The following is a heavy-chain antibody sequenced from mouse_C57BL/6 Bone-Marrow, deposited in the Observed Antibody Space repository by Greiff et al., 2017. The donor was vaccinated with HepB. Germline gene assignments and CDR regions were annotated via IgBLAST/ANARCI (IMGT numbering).Heavy chain of an antibody. J-gene: IGHJ4*01. Sequence: QVQLKESGAELARPGASVKLSCKASGYTFTSYGISWVKQRTGQGLEWIGEIYPGSGNTDYNEKFKGKATLTADKSSSKAYMELRSLKAEDYAVYFCARSLLLRYYYAMDYWGQGTSVTVSA. V-gene: IGHV1-81*01. CDR1: GYTFTSYG. CDR3: ARSLLLRYYYAMDY. CDR2: IYPGSGNT. D-gene: IGHD1-1*01.